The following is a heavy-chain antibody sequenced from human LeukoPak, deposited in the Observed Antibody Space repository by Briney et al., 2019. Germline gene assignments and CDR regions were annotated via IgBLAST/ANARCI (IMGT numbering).Heavy chain of an antibody. V-gene: IGHV4-30-4*01. CDR2: IYYSGST. CDR3: ARDLLNEGNHLDY. J-gene: IGHJ4*02. CDR1: GGSISSGDYY. D-gene: IGHD4-23*01. Sequence: NPSETLSLTCTVSGGSISSGDYYWSWIRQPPGKGLEWIGHIYYSGSTYYNPSLKSRVTISVDTSKNQFSLKLSSVTAADTAVYYCARDLLNEGNHLDYWGQGTLVTVSS.